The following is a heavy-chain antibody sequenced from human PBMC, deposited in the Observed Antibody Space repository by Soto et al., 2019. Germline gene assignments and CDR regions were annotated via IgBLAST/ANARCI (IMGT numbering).Heavy chain of an antibody. Sequence: QVQLQESGPGLVKPSQTLSLTCTVSGGSISSGGYYWSWIRQHPGKGLEWIGYIYYSGSTYYNPSLKSRVTISVDTTKNQFSLKLSSVTAADTAVYYCASGQWELLREYYFDYWGQGTLVTVSS. J-gene: IGHJ4*02. CDR3: ASGQWELLREYYFDY. D-gene: IGHD1-26*01. CDR2: IYYSGST. CDR1: GGSISSGGYY. V-gene: IGHV4-31*03.